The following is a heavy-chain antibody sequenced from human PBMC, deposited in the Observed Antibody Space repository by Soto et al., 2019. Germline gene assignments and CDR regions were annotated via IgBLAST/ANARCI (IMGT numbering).Heavy chain of an antibody. D-gene: IGHD6-19*01. CDR1: VFTFGDYA. V-gene: IGHV3-49*03. J-gene: IGHJ4*02. CDR3: TRAGAPRAVAGTPRDY. CDR2: IRSKAYGGTT. Sequence: PGGSLRLSCTASVFTFGDYAMSWFRQAPGKGLEWVGFIRSKAYGGTTEYAASVKGRFTISRDDSKSIAYLQMNSLKTEDTAVFYCTRAGAPRAVAGTPRDYWGQGTLVTVSS.